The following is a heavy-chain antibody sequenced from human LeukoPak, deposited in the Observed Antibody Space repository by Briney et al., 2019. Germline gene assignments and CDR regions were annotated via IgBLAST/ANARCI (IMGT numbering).Heavy chain of an antibody. J-gene: IGHJ6*03. CDR1: GFTFSTYA. Sequence: GGSLRLSCAASGFTFSTYAMSWVRQAPGKGLEWVSCITSSGTTIYYADTVMGRFTISRDNAKNSLYLQMNSLRAEDTAVYYCVRGVSDYYYMDVWGTGTTVTIS. V-gene: IGHV3-48*03. CDR2: ITSSGTTI. CDR3: VRGVSDYYYMDV.